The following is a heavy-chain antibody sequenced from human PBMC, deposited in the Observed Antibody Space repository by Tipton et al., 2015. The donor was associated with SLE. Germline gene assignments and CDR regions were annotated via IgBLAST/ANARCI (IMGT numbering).Heavy chain of an antibody. V-gene: IGHV1-18*01. CDR1: GYTFNIYG. CDR2: ISPYNGDT. J-gene: IGHJ4*02. D-gene: IGHD5-12*01. CDR3: ARDVKGLDVDY. Sequence: QLVQSGAEVKKPGASVKVSCKASGYTFNIYGIIWVRQAPGQGLECMGWISPYNGDTKYAQKFQGRLTMTTDTSTSTAYMELRSLRSDDTAVYYCARDVKGLDVDYWGQGTLVTVSS.